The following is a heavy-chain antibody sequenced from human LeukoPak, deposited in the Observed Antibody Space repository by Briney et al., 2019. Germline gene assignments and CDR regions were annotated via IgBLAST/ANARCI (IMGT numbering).Heavy chain of an antibody. J-gene: IGHJ4*02. D-gene: IGHD2-2*01. CDR1: GFTFSDYY. CDR3: ARVGCSSTSCASSSSYYFDY. CDR2: IGSSGSTI. Sequence: GGSLRLSCAASGFTFSDYYMTWIRQAPGKGLEWVSCIGSSGSTIYYADSVKGRFTISRDNAKNSLYLQMNSLRAEDTAVYYCARVGCSSTSCASSSSYYFDYWGQGTLVTVSS. V-gene: IGHV3-11*04.